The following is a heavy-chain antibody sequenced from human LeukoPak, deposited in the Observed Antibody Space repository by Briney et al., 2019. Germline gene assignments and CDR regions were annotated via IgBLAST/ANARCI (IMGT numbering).Heavy chain of an antibody. CDR3: ATNHGYSYGYDYYYYGMDV. D-gene: IGHD5-18*01. CDR2: IIPILGIA. CDR1: GGTFSSYA. J-gene: IGHJ6*02. Sequence: SVKVSCKASGGTFSSYAISWVRQAPGQGLEWMGRIIPILGIANYAQKFQGRATMTRNTSISTAYMELSSLRSEDTAVYYCATNHGYSYGYDYYYYGMDVWGQGTTVTVSS. V-gene: IGHV1-69*04.